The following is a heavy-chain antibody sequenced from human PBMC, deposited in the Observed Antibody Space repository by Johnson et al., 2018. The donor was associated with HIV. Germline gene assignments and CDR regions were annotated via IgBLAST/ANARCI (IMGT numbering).Heavy chain of an antibody. D-gene: IGHD1-26*01. Sequence: VQLVESGGGLVQPGRSLRLSCAASGFTFDDYAMHWVLQAPGKGLEWVSGISWNSGSIGYADSVKGRFTISRDNAKNSLYLQMNSLRAEDTALYYCAKALVGATLSDAFDIWGQVTMVTVSS. J-gene: IGHJ3*02. CDR3: AKALVGATLSDAFDI. CDR1: GFTFDDYA. V-gene: IGHV3-9*01. CDR2: ISWNSGSI.